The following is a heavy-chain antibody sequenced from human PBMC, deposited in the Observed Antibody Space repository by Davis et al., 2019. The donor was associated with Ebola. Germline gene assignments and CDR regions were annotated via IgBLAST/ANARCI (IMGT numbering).Heavy chain of an antibody. CDR2: FYYSGST. V-gene: IGHV4-39*01. D-gene: IGHD4-17*01. CDR3: ARGNYGDYIVLYYYNMDV. J-gene: IGHJ6*02. CDR1: GDSIRSSSYF. Sequence: SETLSLTCTVSGDSIRSSSYFWGWVRQPPGKGLDWIGSFYYSGSTYYSPSLKGRGTISGDTSKNEFSLKLTSVTAADTGVYYCARGNYGDYIVLYYYNMDVWGQGTTVTVSS.